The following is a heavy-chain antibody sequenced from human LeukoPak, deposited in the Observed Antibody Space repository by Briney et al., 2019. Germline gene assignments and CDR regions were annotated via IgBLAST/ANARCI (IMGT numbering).Heavy chain of an antibody. CDR3: ASFNYYDSSGYYYVLEAFDI. CDR1: GGSFSGYY. D-gene: IGHD3-22*01. V-gene: IGHV4-34*01. J-gene: IGHJ3*02. Sequence: SETLSLTCAVYGGSFSGYYWSWIRQPPGKGLEWIGEINHSGSTNYNPSLKSRVTISVDTSKNQFSLKLSSVTAADTAVYYCASFNYYDSSGYYYVLEAFDIWGQGTMVTVSS. CDR2: INHSGST.